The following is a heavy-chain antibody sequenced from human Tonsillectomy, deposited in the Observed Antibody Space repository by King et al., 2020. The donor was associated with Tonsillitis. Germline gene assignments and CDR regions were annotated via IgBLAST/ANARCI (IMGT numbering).Heavy chain of an antibody. CDR2: ISGSGDST. CDR3: ATDPGGAVGDGYFDY. CDR1: GFTFNSYA. D-gene: IGHD3-10*01. J-gene: IGHJ4*02. Sequence: VQLVESGGGLVQPGGSLRLSCTASGFTFNSYAMSWVRQAPGKGLEWVSAISGSGDSTYYADSVKGRFTISRDNPKNTLYMQMESLRAEDAAVYYCATDPGGAVGDGYFDYWGQGTLVTVSS. V-gene: IGHV3-23*04.